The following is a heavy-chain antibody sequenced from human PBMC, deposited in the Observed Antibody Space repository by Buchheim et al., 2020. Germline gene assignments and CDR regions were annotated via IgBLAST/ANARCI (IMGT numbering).Heavy chain of an antibody. V-gene: IGHV3-30*18. D-gene: IGHD4-17*01. CDR2: ISYDGSNK. CDR1: GFTFSSYG. Sequence: QVQLVESGGGVVQPGRSLRLSCAASGFTFSSYGMHWVRQAPGKGLEWVAVISYDGSNKYYADSVKGRFTISRDNSKNTLYLQMNSLRAEDTAVYYCAKDSNYGRLDYWGQGTL. J-gene: IGHJ4*02. CDR3: AKDSNYGRLDY.